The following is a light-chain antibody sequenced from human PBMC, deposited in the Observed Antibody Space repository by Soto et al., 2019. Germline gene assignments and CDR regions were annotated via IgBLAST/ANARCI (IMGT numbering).Light chain of an antibody. CDR1: QSISKY. CDR3: QQTLCPPLT. J-gene: IGKJ3*01. Sequence: DIQMTQSPSSLSASVGDRVTITCRASQSISKYLNWYQQKPGKGPKLLIYAASTLQSGVPSRLSASGSGTDFTLTIISLQPEDFATYYCQQTLCPPLTFGPGTKVDIK. V-gene: IGKV1-39*01. CDR2: AAS.